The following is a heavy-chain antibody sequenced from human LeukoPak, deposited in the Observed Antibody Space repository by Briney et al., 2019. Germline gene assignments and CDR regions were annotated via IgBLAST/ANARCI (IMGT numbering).Heavy chain of an antibody. Sequence: ASVKVSCKTSTGYYMHWVRQAPGQGLEYMGWIHPNSGASKSVPKFQGRVTMTRDTSISTDYVELSSLTSDDTAMYYCAREGRAGSSGWFGAFDIWGQGTMVIVSS. J-gene: IGHJ3*02. CDR2: IHPNSGAS. V-gene: IGHV1-2*02. CDR3: AREGRAGSSGWFGAFDI. CDR1: TGYY. D-gene: IGHD6-13*01.